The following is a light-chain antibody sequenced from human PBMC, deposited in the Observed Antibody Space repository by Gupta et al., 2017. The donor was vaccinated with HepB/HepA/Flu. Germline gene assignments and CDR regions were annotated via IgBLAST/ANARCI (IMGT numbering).Light chain of an antibody. J-gene: IGKJ2*04. CDR3: QQYGSSPMCS. CDR2: VAS. Sequence: EIALTQSPGTLSLSPGERATLSCRASQSVSGSSLAWYQQKPGQAPRLLIYVASTRATGIPDRFSGSGSGTDFTLTIIRLEPEDFAVYFCQQYGSSPMCSFGQGTKLEIK. V-gene: IGKV3-20*01. CDR1: QSVSGSS.